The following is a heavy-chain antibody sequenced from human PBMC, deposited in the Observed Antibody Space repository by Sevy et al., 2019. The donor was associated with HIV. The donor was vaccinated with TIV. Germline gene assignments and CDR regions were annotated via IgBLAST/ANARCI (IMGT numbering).Heavy chain of an antibody. CDR3: AGEEDSSGYHNWFDP. CDR1: GGSISSYY. J-gene: IGHJ5*02. CDR2: IYTSGST. V-gene: IGHV4-4*07. D-gene: IGHD3-22*01. Sequence: SETLSLTCTVSGGSISSYYWSWIRQPAGKGLEWIGRIYTSGSTNYNPSLKSRVTMSVDTSKNQFYLKLSSVTAADTTVYYCAGEEDSSGYHNWFDPWGQGTLVTVSS.